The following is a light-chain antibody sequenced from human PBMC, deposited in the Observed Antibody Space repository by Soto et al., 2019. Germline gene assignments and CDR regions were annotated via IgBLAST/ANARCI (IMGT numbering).Light chain of an antibody. V-gene: IGKV3-15*01. CDR2: GAS. J-gene: IGKJ1*01. Sequence: EIVMTQSPATLSVSPGERATLSCRASQSVNSNLAWYQQKPGQAPRLVIYGASTRATGIPARFSGSGSGKEFPLTISSLQSEDFAVYYCQQYKNFWTFGKGTKVEI. CDR1: QSVNSN. CDR3: QQYKNFWT.